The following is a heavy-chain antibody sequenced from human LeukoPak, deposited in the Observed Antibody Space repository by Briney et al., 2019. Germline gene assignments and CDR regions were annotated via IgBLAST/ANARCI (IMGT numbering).Heavy chain of an antibody. V-gene: IGHV4-39*01. CDR2: IYYTGST. D-gene: IGHD3-10*01. CDR1: GGSISTSSYY. CDR3: ARRPGSGSRHFDY. Sequence: PSETLSLTCTVSGGSISTSSYYWSWICQPPGKRPEWIGTIYYTGSTYYNPSLKSRVTISVDASKNQFSLILSSVTAADTAVYYCARRPGSGSRHFDYWGQGTLVTVSS. J-gene: IGHJ4*02.